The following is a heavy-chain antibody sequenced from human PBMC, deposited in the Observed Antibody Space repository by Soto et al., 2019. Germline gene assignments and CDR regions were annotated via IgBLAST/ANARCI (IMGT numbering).Heavy chain of an antibody. Sequence: EVQLVESGGTLVQPGGSLKLSCAASGFDASVNFMTWVRQAPGKGLEWVSAINNAGTTFYADSVKGRFTISRDDSKNTLFLQMNSLRVEDTAMYYCVRENYHYGMDVWGQGTAVTVSS. CDR3: VRENYHYGMDV. V-gene: IGHV3-66*01. CDR2: INNAGTT. CDR1: GFDASVNF. J-gene: IGHJ6*02.